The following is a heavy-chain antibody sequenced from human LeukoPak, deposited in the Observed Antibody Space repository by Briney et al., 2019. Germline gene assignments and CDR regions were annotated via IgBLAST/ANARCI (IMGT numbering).Heavy chain of an antibody. V-gene: IGHV3-74*01. Sequence: GESLKISCAASGFTFDRYWMHWVRQTPGKRLVWVSRINQDRRYISYADSVQGRFTISRDTAKSTLFLQMNSLRVEDTAIYFCAREATVGGALEDWGQGALVTVSS. D-gene: IGHD1-26*01. CDR2: INQDRRYI. CDR1: GFTFDRYW. CDR3: AREATVGGALED. J-gene: IGHJ4*02.